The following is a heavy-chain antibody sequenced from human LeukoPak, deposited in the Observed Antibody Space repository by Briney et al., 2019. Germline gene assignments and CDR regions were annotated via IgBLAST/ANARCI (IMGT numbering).Heavy chain of an antibody. Sequence: GGSLRLSCAASEFTFSSYAMTWVRQAPGKGLEWVSTISGSGERTYYADSVKGRFTISRDNSKNTLYLQMNTLRADDGAVFYCAKDLDYPPLPRGYLDKGGQGTLVPVSS. J-gene: IGHJ4*02. D-gene: IGHD3-22*01. CDR1: EFTFSSYA. V-gene: IGHV3-23*01. CDR2: ISGSGERT. CDR3: AKDLDYPPLPRGYLDK.